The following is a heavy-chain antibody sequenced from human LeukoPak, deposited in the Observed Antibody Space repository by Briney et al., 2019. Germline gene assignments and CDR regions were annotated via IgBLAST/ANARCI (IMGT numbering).Heavy chain of an antibody. J-gene: IGHJ4*02. Sequence: SETLSLTCAVSGVSLSGYYWSWIRQPPGKGPVWIGEISHSGRTAYNPSLKNRVTISLDTSKTQFSLKLSFVTAADTAVYHCTRTSPGVPLDFWGQGTLVTVTS. V-gene: IGHV4-34*01. CDR2: ISHSGRT. CDR3: TRTSPGVPLDF. D-gene: IGHD7-27*01. CDR1: GVSLSGYY.